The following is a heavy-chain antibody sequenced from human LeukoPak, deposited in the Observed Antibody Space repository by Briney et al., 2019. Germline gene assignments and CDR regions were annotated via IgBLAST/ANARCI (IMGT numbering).Heavy chain of an antibody. J-gene: IGHJ3*02. V-gene: IGHV3-7*03. Sequence: PGGSLRLSCEASGFTFSSYWMSWVRQAPGKGLEWVANIKTDGSEKYYVDSVKGRFTISRDNAKNSLYLQMNSLRAEDTAVYYCARDSALSGWYGDAFDIWGQGTMVTVSS. D-gene: IGHD6-19*01. CDR1: GFTFSSYW. CDR2: IKTDGSEK. CDR3: ARDSALSGWYGDAFDI.